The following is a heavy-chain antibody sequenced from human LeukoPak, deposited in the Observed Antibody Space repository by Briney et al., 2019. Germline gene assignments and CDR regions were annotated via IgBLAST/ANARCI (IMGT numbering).Heavy chain of an antibody. Sequence: GGSLRLSCTASGFTFSGHYASWISQTPEKGLEWISYIDLSSSTIYYADSVEGRFTISRNNARNSVYLQMNSLRAENTAVYYCARGHYGLDVWGQGTTVTVSS. CDR2: IDLSSSTI. CDR1: GFTFSGHY. V-gene: IGHV3-11*01. CDR3: ARGHYGLDV. J-gene: IGHJ6*02.